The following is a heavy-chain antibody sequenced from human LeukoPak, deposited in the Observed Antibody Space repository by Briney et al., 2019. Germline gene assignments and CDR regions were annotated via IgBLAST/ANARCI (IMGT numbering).Heavy chain of an antibody. V-gene: IGHV3-30*18. CDR3: ANLVAATNPFDY. J-gene: IGHJ4*02. CDR2: ISYDGSNK. D-gene: IGHD2-15*01. Sequence: GGSLRLSYAASGFTFSSYGMHWVRQAPGKGLEWVAVISYDGSNKYYADSVKGRFTISRDNSKNTLYLQMNSLRAEDTAVYYCANLVAATNPFDYWGQGTLATVSS. CDR1: GFTFSSYG.